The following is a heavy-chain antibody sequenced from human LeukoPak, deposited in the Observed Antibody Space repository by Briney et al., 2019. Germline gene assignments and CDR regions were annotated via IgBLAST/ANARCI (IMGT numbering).Heavy chain of an antibody. D-gene: IGHD1-26*01. CDR2: ISLSGVT. J-gene: IGHJ4*02. CDR3: SGESGAFSPFGY. CDR1: GGSISSTNW. V-gene: IGHV4-4*02. Sequence: TSGTLSLTCGVSGGSISSTNWWSWVREPPGQRLEWVGEISLSGVTNYNPSLKSRVTMSLDRSKNHLSLTLTSVTAAHTAVYYCSGESGAFSPFGYWGQGTLVTVSS.